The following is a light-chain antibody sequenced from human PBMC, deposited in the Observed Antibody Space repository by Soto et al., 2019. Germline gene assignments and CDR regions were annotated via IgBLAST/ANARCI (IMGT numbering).Light chain of an antibody. V-gene: IGLV2-14*01. J-gene: IGLJ2*01. Sequence: QSVLTQPASVSGSPGQAISISCTGTHSDVGGYNHVSWYQQHPGKAPKLIISAVSNRPSGVSNRFSGSKSGNTASLTISGLQAEDEANYYCSSFTSTSRYVLFGGGTKVTVL. CDR1: HSDVGGYNH. CDR2: AVS. CDR3: SSFTSTSRYVL.